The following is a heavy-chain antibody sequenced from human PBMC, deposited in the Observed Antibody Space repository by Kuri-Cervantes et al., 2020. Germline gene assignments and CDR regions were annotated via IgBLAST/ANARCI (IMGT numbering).Heavy chain of an antibody. J-gene: IGHJ4*02. D-gene: IGHD3-22*01. V-gene: IGHV3-23*01. CDR1: GFTFSNYW. CDR3: ARDQFDYDSSGIFDY. Sequence: GESLKISCAASGFTFSNYWMSWVRQAPGKGLEWVSTIGTSDGNTIYAASVKGRFIISRDNSRNTVSLQLNSLRDEDTAIYYCARDQFDYDSSGIFDYWGQGTLVTVSS. CDR2: IGTSDGNT.